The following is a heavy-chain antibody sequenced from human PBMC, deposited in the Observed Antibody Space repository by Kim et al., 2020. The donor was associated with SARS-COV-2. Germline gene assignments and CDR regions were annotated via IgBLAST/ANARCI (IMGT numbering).Heavy chain of an antibody. CDR2: INHSGST. D-gene: IGHD3-3*01. J-gene: IGHJ6*02. Sequence: SETLSLTCAVYGGSFSGYYWSWIRQPPGKGLEWIGEINHSGSTNYNPSLKSRVTISVDTSKNQFSLKLSSVTAADTAVYYCSRGCKYDFWSGYCLSYGMDVWGQGTTVTVSS. CDR3: SRGCKYDFWSGYCLSYGMDV. V-gene: IGHV4-34*01. CDR1: GGSFSGYY.